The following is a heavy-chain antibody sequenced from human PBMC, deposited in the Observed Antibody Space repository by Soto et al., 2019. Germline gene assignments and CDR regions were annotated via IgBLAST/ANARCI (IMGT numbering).Heavy chain of an antibody. CDR3: ARDLADYDYFDY. CDR2: ISAYNGNT. CDR1: GYTFTSYG. Sequence: ASVKVSFKASGYTFTSYGISWVRQAPGQGLEWMGWISAYNGNTNYAQKLQGRVTMTADTSTSTAYMELRSLRSDDTAVYYCARDLADYDYFDYWGQGTLVTVSS. J-gene: IGHJ4*02. V-gene: IGHV1-18*01. D-gene: IGHD3-16*01.